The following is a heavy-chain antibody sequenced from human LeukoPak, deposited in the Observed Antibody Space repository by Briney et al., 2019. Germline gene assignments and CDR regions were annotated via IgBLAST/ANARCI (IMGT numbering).Heavy chain of an antibody. J-gene: IGHJ4*02. D-gene: IGHD3-16*01. CDR3: ATQGAVIQDY. CDR1: GFTFSSYR. Sequence: GGSLRLSCAASGFTFSSYRMNWVRQAPGKGLEWVSSISSSSSYIYYADSVKGRFTISRDNAKNSLYLQMNSLRAEDTAVYYCATQGAVIQDYWGQGTLVTVSS. V-gene: IGHV3-21*01. CDR2: ISSSSSYI.